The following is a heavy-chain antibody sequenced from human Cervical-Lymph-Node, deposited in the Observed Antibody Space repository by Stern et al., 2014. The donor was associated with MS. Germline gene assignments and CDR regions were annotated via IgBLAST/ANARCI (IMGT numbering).Heavy chain of an antibody. CDR3: AREGEKASTTAFDS. Sequence: VQLVESGGGAVQPGKSLRLSCAASGFTFRNYAMHWVRQAQGKGLEWVAVISHDGNEKYYADSLRGRFTISRDNSRNTLYLQMNSLGADDTAVYYCAREGEKASTTAFDSWGQGTLVTVS. V-gene: IGHV3-30*01. CDR1: GFTFRNYA. D-gene: IGHD3-16*01. J-gene: IGHJ4*02. CDR2: ISHDGNEK.